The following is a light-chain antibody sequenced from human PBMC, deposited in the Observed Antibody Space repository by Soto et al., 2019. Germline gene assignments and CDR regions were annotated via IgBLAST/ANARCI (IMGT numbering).Light chain of an antibody. CDR1: QSLVYSDGNTY. V-gene: IGKV2-30*01. Sequence: DVVMTQSPLSLPVTLGQPASISCRSSQSLVYSDGNTYLNWFQHRPGQSPRRLIYKVSNRDSGVPARFSGSGSGNDFTLKISRVEAEDVGVYYCMQGTHWPPATFGQGTKLEIK. CDR3: MQGTHWPPAT. CDR2: KVS. J-gene: IGKJ2*01.